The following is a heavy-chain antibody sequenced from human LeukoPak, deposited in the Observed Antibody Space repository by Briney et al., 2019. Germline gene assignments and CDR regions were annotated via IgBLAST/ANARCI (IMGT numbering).Heavy chain of an antibody. J-gene: IGHJ6*02. V-gene: IGHV1-46*01. Sequence: GASVKVSCKASGYTFTTYYMHWVRQAPGQGLEWMGIINPSGGSTTYAQKFQGRVTITRDTSTSTACMEVSSLRSEDTAVYYCARDRHGSGTYNYYGMDVWGQGTTVTVSS. CDR1: GYTFTTYY. CDR3: ARDRHGSGTYNYYGMDV. D-gene: IGHD3-10*01. CDR2: INPSGGST.